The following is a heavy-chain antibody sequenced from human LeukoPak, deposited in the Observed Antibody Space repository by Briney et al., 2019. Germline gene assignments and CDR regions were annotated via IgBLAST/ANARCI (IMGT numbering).Heavy chain of an antibody. CDR2: IFPSGGEI. CDR1: GFTFSTFA. D-gene: IGHD2-8*02. V-gene: IGHV3-23*01. J-gene: IGHJ4*02. Sequence: PGGSLRISCAASGFTFSTFAMIWVRQPPGKGLEGVSSIFPSGGEIHYADSVRGRFTISRDNSKSTLSLQMNSLRAEDTAIYYCATYRQVLLPFESWGQGTLVTVSS. CDR3: ATYRQVLLPFES.